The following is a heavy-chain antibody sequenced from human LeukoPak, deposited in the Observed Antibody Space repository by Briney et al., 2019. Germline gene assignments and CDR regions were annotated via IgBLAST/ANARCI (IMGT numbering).Heavy chain of an antibody. V-gene: IGHV4-59*01. J-gene: IGHJ3*02. CDR1: GGSLSSYY. D-gene: IGHD3-22*01. Sequence: PSETLSLTCAVSGGSLSSYYWSWIRHPPGKGLELIGYIYYSGRTNYNPSLKGRVTISVDTSKNQCSLKLSSVTAADTAVYYCARGGYYDKEAFDIWGQGTMVTVSS. CDR3: ARGGYYDKEAFDI. CDR2: IYYSGRT.